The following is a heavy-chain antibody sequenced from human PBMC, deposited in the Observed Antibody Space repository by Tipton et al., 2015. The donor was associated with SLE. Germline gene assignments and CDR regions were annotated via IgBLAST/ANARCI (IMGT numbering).Heavy chain of an antibody. CDR3: ARRGIAVAGIHWYFDL. CDR2: IYHSGST. CDR1: GDSISSSNW. D-gene: IGHD6-19*01. Sequence: TLSLTCTVSGDSISSSNWWTWVRQPPGKGLEWIGEIYHSGSTYYNPSLKSRVTISVDTSKNQFSLKLSSVTAADTAVYYCARRGIAVAGIHWYFDLWGRGTLVTVSS. J-gene: IGHJ2*01. V-gene: IGHV4-4*02.